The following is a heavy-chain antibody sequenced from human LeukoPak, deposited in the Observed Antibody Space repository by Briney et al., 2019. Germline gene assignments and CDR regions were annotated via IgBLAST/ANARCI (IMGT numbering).Heavy chain of an antibody. J-gene: IGHJ4*02. Sequence: GGSLRLSCAVSGFTLSSYAMSWVRQAPGKGLEWVSSISSSSSYIYYADSVKGRFTISRDNAKNSLYLQMNSLRAEDTAVYYCARVEDYYGGGNYFDYWGQGTLVTVSS. D-gene: IGHD3-10*01. CDR3: ARVEDYYGGGNYFDY. V-gene: IGHV3-21*01. CDR2: ISSSSSYI. CDR1: GFTLSSYA.